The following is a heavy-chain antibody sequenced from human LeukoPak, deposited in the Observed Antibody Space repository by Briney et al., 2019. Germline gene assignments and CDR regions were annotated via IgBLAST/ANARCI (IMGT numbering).Heavy chain of an antibody. D-gene: IGHD2-2*03. V-gene: IGHV1-69*13. Sequence: ASVKVSCKASGGTFSTYAISWVRQAPGQGLKWMGGIIPIFGTAKYAQKLQGRVTITADESTSTAYMELSSLRSEDTAVYFCARVGYCISPNCFLGAFDIWGQGTLVTVSS. CDR3: ARVGYCISPNCFLGAFDI. CDR1: GGTFSTYA. J-gene: IGHJ3*02. CDR2: IIPIFGTA.